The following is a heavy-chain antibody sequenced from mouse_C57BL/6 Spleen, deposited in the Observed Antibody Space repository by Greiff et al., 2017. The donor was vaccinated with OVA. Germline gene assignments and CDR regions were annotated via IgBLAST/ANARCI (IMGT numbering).Heavy chain of an antibody. J-gene: IGHJ4*01. Sequence: EVHLVESGEGLVKPGGSLKLSCAASGFTFSSYAMSWVRQTPEKRLEWVAYLSSGGDYIYYADTVKGRFTISRDNARNTLYLQMSSLKSEDTAMYYCTRDPDYDGYAMDYWGQGTSVTVSS. CDR3: TRDPDYDGYAMDY. CDR2: LSSGGDYI. D-gene: IGHD2-4*01. V-gene: IGHV5-9-1*02. CDR1: GFTFSSYA.